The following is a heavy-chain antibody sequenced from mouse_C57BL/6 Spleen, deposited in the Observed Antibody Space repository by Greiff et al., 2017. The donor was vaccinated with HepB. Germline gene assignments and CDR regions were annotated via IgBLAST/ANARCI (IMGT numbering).Heavy chain of an antibody. V-gene: IGHV1-18*01. Sequence: VQLQQSGPELVKPGASVKIPCKASGYTFTDYNMDWVKQSHGKSLEWIGDINPNNGGTIYNQKFKGKATLTVDKSSSTAYMELRSLTSEDTAVYYCARCLYGSYAMDYWGQGTSVTVSS. CDR1: GYTFTDYN. J-gene: IGHJ4*01. CDR3: ARCLYGSYAMDY. D-gene: IGHD1-1*01. CDR2: INPNNGGT.